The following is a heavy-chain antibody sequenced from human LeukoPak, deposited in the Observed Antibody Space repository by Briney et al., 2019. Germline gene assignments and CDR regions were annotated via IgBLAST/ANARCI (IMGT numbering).Heavy chain of an antibody. CDR1: GGSISSDTFS. CDR3: ARGKRGYDILTGYSQYNYFDP. CDR2: IYTSGST. Sequence: SQTLSLTCAVSGGSISSDTFSWNWIRQPAGRGLEWIGRIYTSGSTNYNPSLKSRVTISLDTSKNQFSLKLSSVTAADMAVYYCARGKRGYDILTGYSQYNYFDPWGQGTLVTVSS. D-gene: IGHD3-9*01. V-gene: IGHV4-61*02. J-gene: IGHJ5*02.